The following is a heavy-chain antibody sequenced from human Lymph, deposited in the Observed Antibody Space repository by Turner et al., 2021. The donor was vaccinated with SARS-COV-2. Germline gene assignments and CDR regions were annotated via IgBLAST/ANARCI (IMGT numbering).Heavy chain of an antibody. CDR3: ARDSGGSLDL. J-gene: IGHJ2*01. V-gene: IGHV3-30-3*01. CDR1: GFTFSSYA. CDR2: ISYDGSNK. Sequence: VQLVESGGGVVQPGRSLRFSCPASGFTFSSYAMHWVRQAPGKGLEWVALISYDGSNKYYADSVKGRFTISRDNSKNTLYLQMNSLRAEDTAIYYCARDSGGSLDLWGRGTLVTVSS.